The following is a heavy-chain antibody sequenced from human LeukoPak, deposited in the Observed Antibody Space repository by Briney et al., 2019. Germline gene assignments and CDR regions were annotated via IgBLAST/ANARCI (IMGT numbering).Heavy chain of an antibody. D-gene: IGHD3-22*01. Sequence: SETLSLTCAVYGGSFSGYYWSWIRQPPGKGLEWIGEINHSGSTNYNRSLRSRLTISVDTSKNQFSLKLSSVTAADTAVYYCARDNRDDYYDSSGFFGAFDIWGQGTMVTVSS. CDR1: GGSFSGYY. CDR3: ARDNRDDYYDSSGFFGAFDI. V-gene: IGHV4-34*09. J-gene: IGHJ3*02. CDR2: INHSGST.